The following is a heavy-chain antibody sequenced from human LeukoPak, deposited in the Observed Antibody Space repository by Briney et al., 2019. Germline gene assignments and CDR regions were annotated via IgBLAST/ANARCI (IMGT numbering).Heavy chain of an antibody. CDR2: INHSGST. CDR3: ARPRLRWSTGLDY. V-gene: IGHV4-39*07. J-gene: IGHJ4*02. D-gene: IGHD4-23*01. Sequence: SETLSLTCTVSGGSISSSSYYWSWIRQPPGKGLEWIGEINHSGSTNYNPSLKSRVTISVDTSKNQFSLKLSSVTAADTAVYYCARPRLRWSTGLDYWGQGTLVTVSS. CDR1: GGSISSSSYY.